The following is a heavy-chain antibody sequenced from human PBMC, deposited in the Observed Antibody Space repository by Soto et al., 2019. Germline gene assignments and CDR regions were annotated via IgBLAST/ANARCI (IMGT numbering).Heavy chain of an antibody. CDR3: ARAGYSYGYYYYYYMDV. V-gene: IGHV4-34*01. CDR1: GGCFSGYY. Sequence: SETLSLTCAVYGGCFSGYYWSWIRQPPGKGLEWIGEINHSGSTNYNPSLKSRVTISVDTSKNQFSLKLSSVTAADTAVYYCARAGYSYGYYYYYYMDVWGKGTTVTVSS. D-gene: IGHD5-18*01. CDR2: INHSGST. J-gene: IGHJ6*03.